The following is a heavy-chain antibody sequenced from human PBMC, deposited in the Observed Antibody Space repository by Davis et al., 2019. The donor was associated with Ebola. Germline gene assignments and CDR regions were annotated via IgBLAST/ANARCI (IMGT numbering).Heavy chain of an antibody. CDR2: IYYSGST. V-gene: IGHV4-59*08. CDR1: GGSISSHY. J-gene: IGHJ6*02. Sequence: SETLSLTCTVSGGSISSHYCSWIRQPPGKGLEWIGYIYYSGSTNYNPSLKSRVTISVATSKNQFSLKLSSVTAADTAVYYCARYNWNDGFYYYYGMDVWGQGTTVTVSS. CDR3: ARYNWNDGFYYYYGMDV. D-gene: IGHD1-20*01.